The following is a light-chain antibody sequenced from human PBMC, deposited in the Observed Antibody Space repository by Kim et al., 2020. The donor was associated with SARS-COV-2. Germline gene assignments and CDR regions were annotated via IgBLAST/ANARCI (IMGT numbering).Light chain of an antibody. CDR3: QQYGSSPNT. V-gene: IGKV3-20*01. J-gene: IGKJ2*01. CDR2: CAS. Sequence: LFPGERATPPCRGYHSVSSSCFAWYHQKTGQAPRLLIYCASSRTTGIPDSLSGGGCGRDFTLTISSLEPEDFAVYYCQQYGSSPNTFGQGTKLEI. CDR1: HSVSSSC.